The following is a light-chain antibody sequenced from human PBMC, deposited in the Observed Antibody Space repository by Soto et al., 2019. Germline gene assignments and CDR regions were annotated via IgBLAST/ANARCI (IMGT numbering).Light chain of an antibody. CDR3: QQAHSSPWT. CDR1: QGISTW. J-gene: IGKJ1*01. Sequence: DIQMTQSPSSVSASVGDRVTITCRASQGISTWLAWYQQKPGKAPKFLIYPASSLQSGVPSRFSGSGYGTDFSLTISSLQPEDSAIYHCQQAHSSPWTFGQGTKVEI. V-gene: IGKV1-12*01. CDR2: PAS.